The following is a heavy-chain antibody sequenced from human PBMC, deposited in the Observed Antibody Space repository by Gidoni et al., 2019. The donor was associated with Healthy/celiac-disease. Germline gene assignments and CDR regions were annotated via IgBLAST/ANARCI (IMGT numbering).Heavy chain of an antibody. CDR1: GFTFSSYA. CDR3: SRGDDRDYVIDAFDI. D-gene: IGHD4-17*01. Sequence: GFTFSSYAMHWVRQAPGKGLEWVAVIWYDGSNKYYGDSVKGRFTISRDNPKNTLYLQMSSLRAEDTAVYYCSRGDDRDYVIDAFDIWGQGTMVTVSS. J-gene: IGHJ3*02. V-gene: IGHV3-30*04. CDR2: IWYDGSNK.